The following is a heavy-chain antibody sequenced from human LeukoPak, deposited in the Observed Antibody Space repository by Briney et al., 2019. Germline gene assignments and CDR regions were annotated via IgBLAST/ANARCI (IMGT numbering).Heavy chain of an antibody. D-gene: IGHD3-10*01. CDR1: GHTFTGYY. V-gene: IGHV1-2*06. CDR2: INPNSGGT. J-gene: IGHJ4*02. Sequence: ASVKVSCKASGHTFTGYYMHWVRQAPGQGLEWMGRINPNSGGTNYAQKFQGRVTMTRDTSISTAYMELSRLRSDDTAVYYCASTIRLRHYYFDYWGQGTLVTVSS. CDR3: ASTIRLRHYYFDY.